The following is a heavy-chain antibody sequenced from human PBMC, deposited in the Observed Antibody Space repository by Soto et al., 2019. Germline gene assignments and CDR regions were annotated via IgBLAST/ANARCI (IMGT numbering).Heavy chain of an antibody. Sequence: SETLSLTCTVSGGSISSGGYYWSWIRQHPGKGLEWIGYIYYSGSTYYNPSLKSRVTISVDTSKNQFSLKLSSVTAADTAVYYCASSAGALLYFQHSGQGTLVTVSS. CDR1: GGSISSGGYY. D-gene: IGHD1-26*01. V-gene: IGHV4-31*03. CDR3: ASSAGALLYFQH. J-gene: IGHJ1*01. CDR2: IYYSGST.